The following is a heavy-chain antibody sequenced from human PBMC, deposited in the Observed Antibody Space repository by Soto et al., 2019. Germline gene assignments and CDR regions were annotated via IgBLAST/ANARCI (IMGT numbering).Heavy chain of an antibody. V-gene: IGHV1-46*03. CDR1: GYTFTSYY. J-gene: IGHJ4*02. D-gene: IGHD3-9*01. CDR2: INPSGGST. CDR3: ARIFQDILTAKGPFDY. Sequence: GASVKVSCKASGYTFTSYYMHWVRQAPGQGLEWMGIINPSGGSTSYAQKFQGRVTMTRDTSTSTVYMELSSLRSEDTAVYYCARIFQDILTAKGPFDYWGQGTLVTVSS.